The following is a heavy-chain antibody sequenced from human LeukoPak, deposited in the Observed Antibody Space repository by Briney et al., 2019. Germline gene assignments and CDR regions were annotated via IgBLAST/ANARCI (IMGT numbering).Heavy chain of an antibody. J-gene: IGHJ2*01. D-gene: IGHD3-22*01. Sequence: PSETLSLTCTVSGASISSNTYYWSWIRQPAGKGLEWIGRIYSNGNINYNPTLEGRVTISADRSKNQVSLKVNSVTAADTAVYYCARASDIYDTSRHFDLWGRGTLITVSS. CDR1: GASISSNTYY. CDR2: IYSNGNI. CDR3: ARASDIYDTSRHFDL. V-gene: IGHV4-61*02.